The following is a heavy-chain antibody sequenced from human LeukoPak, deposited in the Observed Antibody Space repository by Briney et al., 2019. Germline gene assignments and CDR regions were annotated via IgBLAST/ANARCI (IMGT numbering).Heavy chain of an antibody. CDR1: GFTLSGSA. CDR3: ARGDGEVVTATVFDY. V-gene: IGHV3-73*01. D-gene: IGHD2-21*02. J-gene: IGHJ4*02. Sequence: GGSLRLSCAASGFTLSGSAMHWVRQASGKGLEWVGRIRSKSNNYATAYAASVKGRFIISRDDSKNTAYLQMNSLKTEDTALYYCARGDGEVVTATVFDYWGQGTLVTVSS. CDR2: IRSKSNNYAT.